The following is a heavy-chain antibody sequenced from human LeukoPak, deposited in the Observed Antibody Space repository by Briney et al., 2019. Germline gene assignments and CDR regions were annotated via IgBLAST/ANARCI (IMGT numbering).Heavy chain of an antibody. Sequence: GESLKISCKGSGFTFSSYAMSWVRQAPGKGLEWVSAISGSGSYTYYADSVKGRFTISRDNSKNTLYLQMNSLRAEDTAVYYCANLWSYYFDYWGQGTLVTVSS. CDR2: ISGSGSYT. J-gene: IGHJ4*02. CDR1: GFTFSSYA. D-gene: IGHD3-3*01. V-gene: IGHV3-23*01. CDR3: ANLWSYYFDY.